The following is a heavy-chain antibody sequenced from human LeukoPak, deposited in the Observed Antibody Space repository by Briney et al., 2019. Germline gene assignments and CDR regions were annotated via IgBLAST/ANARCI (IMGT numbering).Heavy chain of an antibody. J-gene: IGHJ2*01. D-gene: IGHD2-2*01. Sequence: GGSLRLSCVASGFTFSNHAMTWVRQAPGKGPEWGSVIYGSGDSTFYADSVKGRFTISRDNSKNILYLHMNSLRVEDSAIYYCAKDRTAVPLAYWYFDLWGRGTLVTVSS. CDR1: GFTFSNHA. CDR2: IYGSGDST. CDR3: AKDRTAVPLAYWYFDL. V-gene: IGHV3-23*01.